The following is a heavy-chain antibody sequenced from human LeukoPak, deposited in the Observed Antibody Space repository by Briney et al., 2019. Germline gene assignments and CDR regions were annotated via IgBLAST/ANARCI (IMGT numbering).Heavy chain of an antibody. CDR3: AIPHSSGWYFYYQH. CDR1: GFTFSRYA. CDR2: ICGSGGST. Sequence: GGALRLSCAVSGFTFSRYAMSWVRQAPGEGLEWVSDICGSGGSTYYADSGKGRSPTSRDNPKNTLYLRMTSLRAEDTAVYYCAIPHSSGWYFYYQHWGQGTLVTASS. J-gene: IGHJ1*01. V-gene: IGHV3-23*01. D-gene: IGHD6-19*01.